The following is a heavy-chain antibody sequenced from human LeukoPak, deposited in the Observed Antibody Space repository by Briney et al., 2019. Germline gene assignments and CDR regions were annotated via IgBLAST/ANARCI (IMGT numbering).Heavy chain of an antibody. J-gene: IGHJ6*04. CDR1: GFTFGDYS. V-gene: IGHV3-49*04. Sequence: PGRSLRLSWTASGFTFGDYSLSWVRQAPEKGLEWVGFIRRKGYGGTTEYAPSVKGRFIISRDDSKSTAYLQMNSLKTEDTAVYYCTRDHDFWSGPFDVWGKGTTVTVSS. D-gene: IGHD3-3*01. CDR3: TRDHDFWSGPFDV. CDR2: IRRKGYGGTT.